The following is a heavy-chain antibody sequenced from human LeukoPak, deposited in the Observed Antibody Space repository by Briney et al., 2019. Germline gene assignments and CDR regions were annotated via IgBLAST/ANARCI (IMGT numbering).Heavy chain of an antibody. CDR3: ARETGVDRHRDLDY. CDR2: INPNSGGT. CDR1: GYTLITYY. D-gene: IGHD3-10*01. Sequence: ASVKVSCKASGYTLITYYIHWVRQAPGQGLEWMGRINPNSGGTDYAQKFQGRVTMTWDTSIGTAYMDLTRLTSDDTAVYYCARETGVDRHRDLDYWGQGTLVTVSS. J-gene: IGHJ4*02. V-gene: IGHV1-2*06.